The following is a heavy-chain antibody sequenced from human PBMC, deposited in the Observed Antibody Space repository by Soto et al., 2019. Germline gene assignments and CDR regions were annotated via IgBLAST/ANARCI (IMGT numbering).Heavy chain of an antibody. Sequence: KVSCKASGYTFTSYYMHWVRQAPGQGLEWMGIINPSGGSTSYAQKFQGRVTMTRDTSTSTVYMELSSLRSEDTAVYYCASALVGLGGEGXFDIWGKRKMVTVPS. CDR1: GYTFTSYY. D-gene: IGHD1-26*01. CDR3: ASALVGLGGEGXFDI. J-gene: IGHJ3*02. V-gene: IGHV1-46*01. CDR2: INPSGGST.